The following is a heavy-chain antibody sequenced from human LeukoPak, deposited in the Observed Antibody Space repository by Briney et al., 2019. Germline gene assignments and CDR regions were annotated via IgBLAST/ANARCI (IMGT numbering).Heavy chain of an antibody. Sequence: GGSLRLSCAASGFTFSSYSMNWVRQAPGKGPEWVSSISSSSSYIYYADSVKGRFTISRDNAKNSLYLQMNSLRAEDTAVYYCARAMVRGVITIGYWGQGTLVTVSS. D-gene: IGHD3-10*01. V-gene: IGHV3-21*01. CDR2: ISSSSSYI. CDR1: GFTFSSYS. J-gene: IGHJ4*02. CDR3: ARAMVRGVITIGY.